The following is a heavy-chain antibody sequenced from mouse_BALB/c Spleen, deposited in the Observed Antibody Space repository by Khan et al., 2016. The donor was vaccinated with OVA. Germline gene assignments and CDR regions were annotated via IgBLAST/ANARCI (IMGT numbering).Heavy chain of an antibody. J-gene: IGHJ4*01. CDR1: GYTFTNYG. V-gene: IGHV9-1*02. CDR3: ARANLLIYCYGSSPYYYAMDY. CDR2: INTYTGEP. Sequence: QIQLVQSGPELKKPGETVKISCKASGYTFTNYGMNWVKQAPGKGLKWMGWINTYTGEPTYADDFKGRFAFSLETSASPAYLQINNLKTEDMATYVCARANLLIYCYGSSPYYYAMDYWGQGTSVTVSS. D-gene: IGHD1-1*01.